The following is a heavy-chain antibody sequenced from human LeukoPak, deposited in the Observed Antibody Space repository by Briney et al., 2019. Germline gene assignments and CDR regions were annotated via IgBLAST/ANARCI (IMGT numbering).Heavy chain of an antibody. CDR2: IDPSDSYT. D-gene: IGHD3-9*01. CDR3: ARHVLGYDILTGYLSISFDY. Sequence: GESLKISCKGSGYSSTSYWISWVRQMPGKGLEWMGRIDPSDSYTNYSPSFQGHVTISADKSISTAYLQWSSLKASDTAMYYCARHVLGYDILTGYLSISFDYWGQGTLVTVSS. J-gene: IGHJ4*02. CDR1: GYSSTSYW. V-gene: IGHV5-10-1*01.